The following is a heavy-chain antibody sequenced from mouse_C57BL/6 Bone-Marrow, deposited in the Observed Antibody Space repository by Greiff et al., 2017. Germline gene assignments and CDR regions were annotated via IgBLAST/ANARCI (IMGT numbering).Heavy chain of an antibody. D-gene: IGHD1-1*02. V-gene: IGHV1-18*01. CDR3: ARRRALSAWFAY. CDR2: INPNNGGT. CDR1: GYTFTDYN. Sequence: EVQLQQSGPELVKPGASVKITCKASGYTFTDYNMDWVKQSHGKSLEWIGDINPNNGGTIYNQKFKGKATLTVDKSSSTAYMELRSLTSEDTAVYYCARRRALSAWFAYWGQGTLVTVSA. J-gene: IGHJ3*01.